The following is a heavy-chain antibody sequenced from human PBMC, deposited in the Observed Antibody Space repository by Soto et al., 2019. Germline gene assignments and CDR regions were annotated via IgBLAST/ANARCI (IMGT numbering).Heavy chain of an antibody. CDR3: ARDWGHDAFDI. Sequence: PSETLALTCTVSGGSISSSSYYWGWIRQPPGKGLEWIGSIYYSGSTYYNPSLKSRVTISVDTSKNQFSLKLSSVTAADTAVYYCARDWGHDAFDIWGRGTMVTVSS. CDR1: GGSISSSSYY. D-gene: IGHD7-27*01. CDR2: IYYSGST. V-gene: IGHV4-39*07. J-gene: IGHJ3*02.